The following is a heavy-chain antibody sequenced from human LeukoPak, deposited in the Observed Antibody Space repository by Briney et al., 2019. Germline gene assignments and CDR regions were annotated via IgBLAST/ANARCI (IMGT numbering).Heavy chain of an antibody. CDR2: IYYSGST. V-gene: IGHV4-59*01. CDR1: GGSISSYY. D-gene: IGHD2-2*01. CDR3: AGDQIVVVPAASYYYYYGMDV. Sequence: PSETLSLTCTVSGGSISSYYWSWIRQPPGKGLEWIGYIYYSGSTNYNPSLKSRVTISVDTSKNQFSLKLSSVTAADTAVYYCAGDQIVVVPAASYYYYYGMDVWGQGTTVTVSS. J-gene: IGHJ6*02.